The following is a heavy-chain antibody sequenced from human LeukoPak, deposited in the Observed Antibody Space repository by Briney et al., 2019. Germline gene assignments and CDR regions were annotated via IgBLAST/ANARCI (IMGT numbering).Heavy chain of an antibody. CDR1: GFTFSSYA. J-gene: IGHJ4*02. D-gene: IGHD2-2*01. V-gene: IGHV3-23*01. CDR2: ISGSGGST. Sequence: GGSLRLSCAASGFTFSSYAMSWVRQAPGKGLEWVSAISGSGGSTYYADSVKGRFTISRDNSKNTLYLQMNSLRAEDTAVNYCAKGRTRAEDIVVVPADYWGQGTLVTVSS. CDR3: AKGRTRAEDIVVVPADY.